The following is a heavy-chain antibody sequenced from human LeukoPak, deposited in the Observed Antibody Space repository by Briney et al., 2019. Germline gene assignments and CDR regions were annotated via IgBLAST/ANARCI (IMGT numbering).Heavy chain of an antibody. V-gene: IGHV3-74*01. CDR3: ARPGVGFDY. Sequence: GRSLRLSCAASGFTFTSYWMHWVRQAPGKGLVWLSRINSDGTITSYADSLEGRFTISRDNAKNTVYLQMNSLRAEDTAVYYCARPGVGFDYWGQGALVTVSS. CDR2: INSDGTIT. CDR1: GFTFTSYW. J-gene: IGHJ4*02.